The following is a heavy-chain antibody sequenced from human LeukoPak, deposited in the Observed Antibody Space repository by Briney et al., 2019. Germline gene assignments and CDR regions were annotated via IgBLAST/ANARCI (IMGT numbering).Heavy chain of an antibody. J-gene: IGHJ6*03. V-gene: IGHV4-59*12. D-gene: IGHD3-10*01. Sequence: SETLSLTCAVYGGSFSGYYWSWIRQPPGKGLEWIGYIYYSGSTNYNPSLKSRVTISVDTSKNQFSLKLSSVTAADTAVYYCARSAYYGSGSFPYYYDMDVWGKGTTVTVSS. CDR3: ARSAYYGSGSFPYYYDMDV. CDR2: IYYSGST. CDR1: GGSFSGYY.